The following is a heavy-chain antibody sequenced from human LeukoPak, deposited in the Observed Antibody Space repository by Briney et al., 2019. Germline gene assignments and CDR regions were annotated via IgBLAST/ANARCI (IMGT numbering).Heavy chain of an antibody. Sequence: SETLSLTCTVSGGSISGYYWTWIRRPAGKGLEWIGHIYSSGSANYSPSLKSRVTMSVDTSKNQFSLKLSSVTAADTAVYYCAREVRCSTTRCYGLFDYWGQGTLVTVSS. CDR1: GGSISGYY. CDR3: AREVRCSTTRCYGLFDY. V-gene: IGHV4-4*07. D-gene: IGHD2-2*01. J-gene: IGHJ4*02. CDR2: IYSSGSA.